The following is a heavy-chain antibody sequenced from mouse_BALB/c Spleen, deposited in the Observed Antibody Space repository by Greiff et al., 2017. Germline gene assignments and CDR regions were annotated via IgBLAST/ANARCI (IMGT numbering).Heavy chain of an antibody. V-gene: IGHV7-3*02. J-gene: IGHJ3*01. CDR2: IRNKANGYTT. CDR1: GFTFTDYY. CDR3: ARDINNYPFAY. D-gene: IGHD1-3*01. Sequence: EVHLVESGGGLVQPGGSLRLSCATSGFTFTDYYMSWVRQPPGKALEWLGFIRNKANGYTTEYSASVKGRFTISRDNSQSILYLQMNTLRAEDSATYYCARDINNYPFAYWGQGTLVTVSA.